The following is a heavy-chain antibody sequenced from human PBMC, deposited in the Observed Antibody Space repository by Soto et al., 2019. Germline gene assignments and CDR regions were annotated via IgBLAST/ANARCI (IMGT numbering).Heavy chain of an antibody. CDR3: ARGGRLWLRAPFDY. Sequence: QVQLQQWGAGLLKPSETLSLTCAVYGGSFSGYYWSWIRQPPGKGLEWIGKINHSGSTNYNPSLKSRVTISVDTSKNQFSLKLSSVTAADTAVYYCARGGRLWLRAPFDYWGQGTLVTVSS. D-gene: IGHD5-18*01. J-gene: IGHJ4*02. CDR2: INHSGST. CDR1: GGSFSGYY. V-gene: IGHV4-34*01.